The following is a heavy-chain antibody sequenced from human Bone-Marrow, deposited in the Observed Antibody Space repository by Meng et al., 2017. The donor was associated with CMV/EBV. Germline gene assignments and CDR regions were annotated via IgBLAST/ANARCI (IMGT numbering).Heavy chain of an antibody. CDR1: GFTFSNAW. CDR2: IKSKTDGGTT. D-gene: IGHD4-11*01. CDR3: TTDPVTTWNWFDP. J-gene: IGHJ5*02. Sequence: GESLKISCAASGFTFSNAWMSWVRQAPGKGLEWVGRIKSKTDGGTTDYAAPVKGRFTISRDDSKNTLYLQMNSLKTEDTAVYYCTTDPVTTWNWFDPCGQGTLVTVSS. V-gene: IGHV3-15*01.